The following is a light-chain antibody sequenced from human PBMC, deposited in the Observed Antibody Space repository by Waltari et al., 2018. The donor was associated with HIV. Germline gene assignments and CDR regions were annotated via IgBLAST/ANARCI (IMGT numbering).Light chain of an antibody. Sequence: ETVLTQSPVTLSVSPGERVTLSCRASQSVSGNLVWYQQKPGQAPRLLIYAASSRATDIPVRFSGSGSGTDYTLTISNLQSEDSAVYYCQQNIHWPPYTFGQGTKLEIK. V-gene: IGKV3-15*01. J-gene: IGKJ2*01. CDR3: QQNIHWPPYT. CDR2: AAS. CDR1: QSVSGN.